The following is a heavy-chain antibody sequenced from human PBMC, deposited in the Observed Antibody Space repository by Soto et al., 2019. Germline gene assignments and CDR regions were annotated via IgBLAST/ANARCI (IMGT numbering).Heavy chain of an antibody. Sequence: SETLSLTCSVSGDYIHVGGYYWAWIRQRPGKGLEWMGYIYYTGKTYYNPSLESRLTMSVDRSKNQFSLRLTSVTAADTAVYFCGRDLTSNANCIDPWGQGTLVTVSS. CDR1: GDYIHVGGYY. CDR3: GRDLTSNANCIDP. CDR2: IYYTGKT. J-gene: IGHJ5*02. V-gene: IGHV4-30-4*01. D-gene: IGHD2-2*01.